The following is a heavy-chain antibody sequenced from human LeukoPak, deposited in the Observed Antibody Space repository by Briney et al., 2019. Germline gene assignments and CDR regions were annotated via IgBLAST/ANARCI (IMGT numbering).Heavy chain of an antibody. J-gene: IGHJ6*03. D-gene: IGHD6-19*01. CDR3: ARGHFRYSSGWYRGGPYYYYMDV. Sequence: SGTLSLTCTVSGGSISSYYWSWIRQPPGKGLEWIGYIYYSGSTNYNPSLKSRVTISVDTSKNQFSLKLSSVTAADTAVYYCARGHFRYSSGWYRGGPYYYYMDVWGKGNTVTVSS. CDR1: GGSISSYY. V-gene: IGHV4-59*01. CDR2: IYYSGST.